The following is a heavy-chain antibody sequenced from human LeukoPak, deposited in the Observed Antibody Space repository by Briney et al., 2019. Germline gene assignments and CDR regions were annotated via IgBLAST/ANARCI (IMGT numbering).Heavy chain of an antibody. V-gene: IGHV1-18*01. J-gene: IGHJ3*02. CDR3: ARSPAVLDAFDI. D-gene: IGHD4/OR15-4a*01. Sequence: ASVKVSCKASGGTFSRYAISWVRQAPGQGLEWMGWISAYNGNTNYAQKLQGRVTMTTDTSTSTAYMELRSLRSDDTAVYYCARSPAVLDAFDIWGQGTMVTVSS. CDR1: GGTFSRYA. CDR2: ISAYNGNT.